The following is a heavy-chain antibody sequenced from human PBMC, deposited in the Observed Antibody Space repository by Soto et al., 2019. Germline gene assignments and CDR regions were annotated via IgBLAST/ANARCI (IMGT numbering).Heavy chain of an antibody. CDR1: GFTFSSYG. Sequence: GGSLRLSCAASGFTFSSYGMHWVRQAPGKGLEWVSVIWYDGSNKYYADSVKGRFTISRDNSKNTLYLQMNSLRVEDTAVYYCSRGGLGSHFDLDYWGQGTLVTVSS. D-gene: IGHD1-26*01. V-gene: IGHV3-33*01. J-gene: IGHJ4*02. CDR3: SRGGLGSHFDLDY. CDR2: IWYDGSNK.